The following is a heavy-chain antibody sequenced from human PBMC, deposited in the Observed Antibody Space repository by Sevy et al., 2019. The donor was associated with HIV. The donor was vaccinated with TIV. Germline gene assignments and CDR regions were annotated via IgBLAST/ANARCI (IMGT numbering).Heavy chain of an antibody. V-gene: IGHV3-7*03. D-gene: IGHD2-2*01. CDR3: ARDCSSATSLWGLDV. Sequence: GGSLRLSCAASGFTFSNYRMSWVRQAPGKGLEWVANIKRDGSEKYYVASVKGRFTISTDSAKTSLYLQMNSLRAEDTAVYYCARDCSSATSLWGLDVWGQGTTVTVSS. CDR2: IKRDGSEK. CDR1: GFTFSNYR. J-gene: IGHJ6*02.